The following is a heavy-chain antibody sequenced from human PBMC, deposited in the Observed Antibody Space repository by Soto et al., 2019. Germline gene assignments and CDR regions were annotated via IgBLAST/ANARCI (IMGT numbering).Heavy chain of an antibody. V-gene: IGHV1-18*04. D-gene: IGHD1-20*01. CDR3: ARTFGYSWNPGEY. J-gene: IGHJ4*02. CDR2: LSPHNDNT. Sequence: QVQLVQSGAEVKKPGASVKVSCKASGYIFTSYGISWVRQGPGQGLEWLGWLSPHNDNTNYAQNLQGRVSMTTDTSTSTAYMELRILRSDDTAVYYCARTFGYSWNPGEYWGQRSLVTVSS. CDR1: GYIFTSYG.